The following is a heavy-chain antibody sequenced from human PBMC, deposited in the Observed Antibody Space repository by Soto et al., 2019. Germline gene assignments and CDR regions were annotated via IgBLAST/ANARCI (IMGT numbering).Heavy chain of an antibody. CDR2: LSDSGNT. CDR3: ARGGSVSGLYYFDY. Sequence: GGSLRLSCAASGATFSNYAMSWVRQRPGEGLEWVSALSDSGNTYYVGSVKGRFTISRDDSNNTLFLQMDSLRAEDTAIYYCARGGSVSGLYYFDYWGQGALVTVSS. J-gene: IGHJ4*02. CDR1: GATFSNYA. V-gene: IGHV3-23*01. D-gene: IGHD6-19*01.